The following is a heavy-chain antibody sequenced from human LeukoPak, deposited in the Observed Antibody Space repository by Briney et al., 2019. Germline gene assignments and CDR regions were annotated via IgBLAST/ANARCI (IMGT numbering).Heavy chain of an antibody. D-gene: IGHD3-22*01. CDR2: IDRDGNIT. CDR1: GFSFSSYY. CDR3: ARISYDSSGYYDY. J-gene: IGHJ4*02. V-gene: IGHV3-74*01. Sequence: GGALRLSCSASGFSFSSYYIHWGRQAPGKGLVLVSRIDRDGNITTYADSVKGRFTISRDNAKNTLYLQMNSLRAEDTAVYYCARISYDSSGYYDYWGQGTLVTVSS.